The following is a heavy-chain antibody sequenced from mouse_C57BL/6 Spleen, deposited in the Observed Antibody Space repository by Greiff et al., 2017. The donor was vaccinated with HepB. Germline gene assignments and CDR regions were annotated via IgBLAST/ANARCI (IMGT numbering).Heavy chain of an antibody. V-gene: IGHV5-6*02. CDR3: ARQGGLPSWFAY. Sequence: EVMLVESGGDLVKPGGSLKLSCAASGFTFSSSGMSWVRQTPDKRLEWVATLSSGGSYTYYPDSVKGRFTISRDNAKNTLYLQMSSLKSEDTAMYYCARQGGLPSWFAYWGQGTLVTVSA. CDR2: LSSGGSYT. CDR1: GFTFSSSG. J-gene: IGHJ3*01.